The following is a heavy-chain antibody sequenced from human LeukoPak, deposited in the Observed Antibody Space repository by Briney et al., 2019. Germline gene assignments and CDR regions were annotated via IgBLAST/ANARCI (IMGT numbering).Heavy chain of an antibody. CDR3: ARRGGYCSSTSCYIWFDP. CDR2: VYYGRSP. V-gene: IGHV4-39*02. D-gene: IGHD2-2*02. CDR1: GDSISRSTYY. Sequence: SETLSLTCTVSGDSISRSTYYWAWIRQPPGKGLEWIGSVYYGRSPYFNPSLESRATISVDTSKNHFSLKLSSVTAADTAVYYCARRGGYCSSTSCYIWFDPWGQGTLVTVSS. J-gene: IGHJ5*02.